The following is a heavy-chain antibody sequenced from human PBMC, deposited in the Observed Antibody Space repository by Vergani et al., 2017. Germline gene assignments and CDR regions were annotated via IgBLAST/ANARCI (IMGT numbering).Heavy chain of an antibody. CDR2: INTSDGGS. D-gene: IGHD3-10*01. CDR3: TRGDVVRGIDFDY. Sequence: QVQLVQSGAEVKRPGASVKISCKASGFTFTNYYIHWVRQAPGQGLEWMGIINTSDGGSTYGQKFQGRVSMTTDTSTSTVYLELNNVRPEDTALYFCTRGDVVRGIDFDYWGQGTLVTVSS. V-gene: IGHV1-46*03. CDR1: GFTFTNYY. J-gene: IGHJ4*02.